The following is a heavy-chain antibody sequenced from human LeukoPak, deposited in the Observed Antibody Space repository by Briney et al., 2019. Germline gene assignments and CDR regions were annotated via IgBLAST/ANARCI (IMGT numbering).Heavy chain of an antibody. Sequence: SVKVSCKASGGTFSSYAISWVRQAPGQGLEWMGGIIPIFGTANYAQKFQGRVTITADESTSTAYMELSSLRSEDTAVYYCARVPYCSGGSCLLRGYYFDYWGQGTLVTVSS. D-gene: IGHD2-15*01. CDR3: ARVPYCSGGSCLLRGYYFDY. J-gene: IGHJ4*02. CDR2: IIPIFGTA. V-gene: IGHV1-69*01. CDR1: GGTFSSYA.